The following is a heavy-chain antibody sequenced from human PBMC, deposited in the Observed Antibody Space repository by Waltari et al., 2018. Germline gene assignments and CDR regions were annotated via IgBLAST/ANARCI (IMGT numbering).Heavy chain of an antibody. J-gene: IGHJ4*02. V-gene: IGHV3-74*01. CDR3: ARGRTGLTQIVED. CDR1: GFTFSSYW. D-gene: IGHD1-26*01. Sequence: EVQLVESGGGLVQPGGSLRLSCAASGFTFSSYWMHWVRQPPGKGLRVVSRINSDGISTNYADSVKGRFTVSRDNAKNTLYLQMNSLRAEDTAVYYCARGRTGLTQIVEDWGQGTLVTVSS. CDR2: INSDGIST.